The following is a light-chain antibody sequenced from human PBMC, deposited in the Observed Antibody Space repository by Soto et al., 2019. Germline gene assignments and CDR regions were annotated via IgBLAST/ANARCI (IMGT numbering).Light chain of an antibody. J-gene: IGKJ4*01. CDR1: QSVSSSY. CDR3: HQYGSSPLT. V-gene: IGKV3-20*01. Sequence: DIVLTQSPGTLSLSPGDRATLSCRASQSVSSSYLAWYQQKPGQAPRLLIYGASIWATGIPDRFSGSGSGKDFTLTISRLEPEDFAVYYCHQYGSSPLTFGGGTKVEIK. CDR2: GAS.